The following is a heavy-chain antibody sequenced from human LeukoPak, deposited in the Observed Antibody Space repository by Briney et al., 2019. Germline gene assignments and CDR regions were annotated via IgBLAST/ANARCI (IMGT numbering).Heavy chain of an antibody. J-gene: IGHJ6*03. CDR1: GGSISSYY. CDR3: ARDRITIFGVVINYYYMDV. Sequence: SETLSLTCTISGGSISSYYWSWIRQPAGKGLEWLGRIYTSGSTNYNPSLKSRVTMSVDTSKNQFSLKLSSVTAADTAVYYCARDRITIFGVVINYYYMDVWGKGTTVTVSS. CDR2: IYTSGST. D-gene: IGHD3-3*01. V-gene: IGHV4-4*07.